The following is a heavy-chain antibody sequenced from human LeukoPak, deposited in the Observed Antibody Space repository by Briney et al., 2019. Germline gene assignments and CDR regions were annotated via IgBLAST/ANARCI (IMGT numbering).Heavy chain of an antibody. CDR3: ARVVFPSRVSDY. V-gene: IGHV3-7*01. Sequence: GGSLRLSCAASGFTFSSYWMSWVRQAPGKGLEWVANIKQDGSEKYYVDSVKGRFTISKDNAKNSLYLQVNSLRAEDTAVYYCARVVFPSRVSDYWGQGTLVTVSS. CDR1: GFTFSSYW. D-gene: IGHD2-21*01. J-gene: IGHJ4*02. CDR2: IKQDGSEK.